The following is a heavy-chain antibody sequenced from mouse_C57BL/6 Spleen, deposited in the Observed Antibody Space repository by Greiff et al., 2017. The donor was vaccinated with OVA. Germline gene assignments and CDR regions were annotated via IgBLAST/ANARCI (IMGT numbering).Heavy chain of an antibody. Sequence: QVQLQQSGPGLVAPSQSLSITCTVSGFSLTSYGVDWVRQSPGQGLEWLGVIWGVGSTNYNSALISRLSISKDNSKSQVFLKMNSLQTDDTAMYYCASGDYGSRRFAYWGQGTLVTVSA. CDR3: ASGDYGSRRFAY. D-gene: IGHD1-1*01. J-gene: IGHJ3*01. V-gene: IGHV2-6*01. CDR1: GFSLTSYG. CDR2: IWGVGST.